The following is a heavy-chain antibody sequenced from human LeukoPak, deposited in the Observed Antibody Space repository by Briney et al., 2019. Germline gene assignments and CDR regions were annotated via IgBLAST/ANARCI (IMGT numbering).Heavy chain of an antibody. D-gene: IGHD7-27*01. V-gene: IGHV3-23*01. CDR1: GFTFSSYA. CDR3: AKGQTWASVYFDS. CDR2: ISSSGDDT. J-gene: IGHJ4*02. Sequence: GSLRLSFAASGFTFSSYAMSWVRQAPGKGLEYISAISSSGDDTLYADSVKGRFTISRDNFKHTLYLQMNSLRAEDTAVYYCAKGQTWASVYFDSWGQGTLVTVSS.